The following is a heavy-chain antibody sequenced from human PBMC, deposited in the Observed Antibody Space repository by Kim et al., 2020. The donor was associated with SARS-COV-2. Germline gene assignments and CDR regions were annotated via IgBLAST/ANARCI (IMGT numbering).Heavy chain of an antibody. V-gene: IGHV5-10-1*01. CDR3: ARHNLQEQEHFAF. CDR2: IDPSDSSP. Sequence: GESLKISCKGSGYTFTSFWISWVRQKPGKGLEWMGRIDPSDSSPNYSPSFQGHVTISVDKSLNTAYVQWDSLRASDSGIYYCARHNLQEQEHFAFWGQGT. CDR1: GYTFTSFW. D-gene: IGHD4-4*01. J-gene: IGHJ4*02.